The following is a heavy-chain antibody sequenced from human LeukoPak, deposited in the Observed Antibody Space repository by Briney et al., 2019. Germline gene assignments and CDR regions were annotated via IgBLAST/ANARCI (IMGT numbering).Heavy chain of an antibody. CDR3: ARGAAVYWFDP. J-gene: IGHJ5*02. D-gene: IGHD6-13*01. Sequence: PSGTLSLTCTVSVGSISSYYWSWSPHPAGEGLEWSGRNYTRGSNNYNPYLKSRVTISVDKSKSQFPLQLSSVPAADTAVYYCARGAAVYWFDPWGQGRLVLVSS. V-gene: IGHV4-4*07. CDR2: NYTRGSN. CDR1: VGSISSYY.